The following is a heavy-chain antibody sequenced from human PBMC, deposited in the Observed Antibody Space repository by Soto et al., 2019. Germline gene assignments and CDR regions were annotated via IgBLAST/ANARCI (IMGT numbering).Heavy chain of an antibody. V-gene: IGHV4-59*01. J-gene: IGHJ5*02. CDR3: ARVHDFWSVSNWFDL. CDR1: GGPISYNY. Sequence: PSETLSLTCSVAGGPISYNYWRWIRQPPGKGLEWIGDIYYSGSTNYNPSLKRRVIMSADTSKNQFLLKMTSVTAADMAIYYCARVHDFWSVSNWFDLWGQGTLVTVSS. D-gene: IGHD3-3*01. CDR2: IYYSGST.